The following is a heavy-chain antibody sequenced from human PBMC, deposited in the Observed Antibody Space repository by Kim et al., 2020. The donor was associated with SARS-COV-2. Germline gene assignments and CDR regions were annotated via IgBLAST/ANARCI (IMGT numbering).Heavy chain of an antibody. V-gene: IGHV3-23*01. CDR3: AKGEREYYDSSGYYYASPYYYYGMDV. Sequence: GGSLRLSCAASGFTFSSYAMSWVRQAPGKGLEWVSAISGSGGSTYYADSVKGRFTISRDNSKNTLYLQMNSLRAEDTAVYYCAKGEREYYDSSGYYYASPYYYYGMDVWGQGTTVTVSS. CDR1: GFTFSSYA. CDR2: ISGSGGST. D-gene: IGHD3-22*01. J-gene: IGHJ6*02.